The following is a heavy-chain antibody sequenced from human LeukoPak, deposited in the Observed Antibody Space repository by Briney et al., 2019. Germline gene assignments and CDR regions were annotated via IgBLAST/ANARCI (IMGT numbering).Heavy chain of an antibody. CDR2: TDGSST. J-gene: IGHJ4*02. V-gene: IGHV3-74*01. CDR1: GFIFGKSW. Sequence: PGGSLRLSCAASGFIFGKSWMHWVRQAPGKGLVWVSRTDGSSTTYADSVKGRFSVSMDNAQNTLYLQMNSLRAEDTAVYYCARDDYNRLWGQGTLVTVSP. D-gene: IGHD1-14*01. CDR3: ARDDYNRL.